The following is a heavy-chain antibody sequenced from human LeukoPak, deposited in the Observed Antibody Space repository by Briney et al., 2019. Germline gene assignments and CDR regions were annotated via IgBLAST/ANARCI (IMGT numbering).Heavy chain of an antibody. CDR3: STGGGVFRFL. Sequence: PGGSLRLSCAASGINFSNAWLTWVRQAPGKGLEWVGRIKSKKDGEITDYAAPVKGRFTISRDDSKDTLYLQMISLKTEDTAVYYCSTGGGVFRFLGGQGTLVTVSS. J-gene: IGHJ4*02. CDR2: IKSKKDGEIT. D-gene: IGHD3-3*01. V-gene: IGHV3-15*01. CDR1: GINFSNAW.